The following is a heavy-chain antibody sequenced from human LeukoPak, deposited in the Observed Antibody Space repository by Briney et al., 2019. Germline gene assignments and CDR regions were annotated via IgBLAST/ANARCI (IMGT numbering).Heavy chain of an antibody. V-gene: IGHV4-59*12. D-gene: IGHD6-13*01. CDR2: IDNRGTT. J-gene: IGHJ6*02. Sequence: SETLSLTCTVSGDSISNFYWNWIRQHPGKGLEWVGYIDNRGTTYYNPSLKSRGSISADTSKNQFSLRLSSVTAADTAVYYCARDQYISSFRYYGMDVWGQGTTVTVSS. CDR1: GDSISNFY. CDR3: ARDQYISSFRYYGMDV.